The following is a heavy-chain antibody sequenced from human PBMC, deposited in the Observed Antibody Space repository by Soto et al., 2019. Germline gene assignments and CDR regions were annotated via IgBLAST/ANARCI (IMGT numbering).Heavy chain of an antibody. J-gene: IGHJ4*02. CDR2: LSGSGGST. Sequence: EVQLLESGGGLVQPGGSLRLSCAASGFTFSSYAMSWVRQAPGKGLEWVSALSGSGGSTYSADSVKGRFTIYRDHSKNTLYLQMNSLRAEDTDVYYCAKVQDPFSYYDILTGYYLPDYWGQGTLVTVSS. D-gene: IGHD3-9*01. CDR1: GFTFSSYA. V-gene: IGHV3-23*01. CDR3: AKVQDPFSYYDILTGYYLPDY.